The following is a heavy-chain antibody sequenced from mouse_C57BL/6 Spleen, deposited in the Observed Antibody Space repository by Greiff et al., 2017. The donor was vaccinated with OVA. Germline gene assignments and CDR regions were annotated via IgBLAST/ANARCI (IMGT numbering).Heavy chain of an antibody. Sequence: VQLQQSVAELVRPGASVKLSCTASGFNIKNTYKHWVKQRPEQGLEWIGRIDPANGNTKYAPKFQGKATITADTSSNTAYLQLSSLTSEDTAIDYCARGGQLRLYFDYWGQGTTLTVSS. V-gene: IGHV14-3*01. CDR2: IDPANGNT. J-gene: IGHJ2*01. CDR1: GFNIKNTY. D-gene: IGHD3-2*02. CDR3: ARGGQLRLYFDY.